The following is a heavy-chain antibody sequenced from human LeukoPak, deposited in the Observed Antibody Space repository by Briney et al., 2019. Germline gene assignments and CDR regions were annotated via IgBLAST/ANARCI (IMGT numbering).Heavy chain of an antibody. D-gene: IGHD3-22*01. CDR1: GIIFNDYW. CDR2: INQGGSVI. J-gene: IGHJ4*02. CDR3: TTLPHKDSRGYHDY. Sequence: GGSLRLSCAASGIIFNDYWMNWVRQAPGKGLEWVANINQGGSVIHYVDSVKGRFTTSRDNARHSVYLQMNSLRVEDTAVYYCTTLPHKDSRGYHDYWGQGILVTVSS. V-gene: IGHV3-7*01.